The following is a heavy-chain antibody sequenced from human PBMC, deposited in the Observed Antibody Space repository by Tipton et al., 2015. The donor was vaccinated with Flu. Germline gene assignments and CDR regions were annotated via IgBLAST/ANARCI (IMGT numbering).Heavy chain of an antibody. CDR1: SGSIDTYY. CDR2: ISYSGST. J-gene: IGHJ2*01. D-gene: IGHD3-10*01. V-gene: IGHV4-59*01. Sequence: TLSLTCTVSSGSIDTYYWSWIRQPPGKGLEWIGYISYSGSTNYNSSLQSRVTISVDTSKNQFSLTLNSVTAADTAVYYCAREWYGETTYWYFDIWGRGILVTVSS. CDR3: AREWYGETTYWYFDI.